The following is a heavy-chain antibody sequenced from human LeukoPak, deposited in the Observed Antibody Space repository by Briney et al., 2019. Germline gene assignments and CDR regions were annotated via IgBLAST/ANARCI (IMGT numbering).Heavy chain of an antibody. V-gene: IGHV1-46*01. D-gene: IGHD6-13*01. CDR1: GYTFTSYY. Sequence: GASVKVSCKASGYTFTSYYMHWVRQAPGQGLEWMGIINPSGGSTSYAQKFQGRVTMTRDTSTSTVYMELSRLRSDDTAVYYCARAQTRRGYSSSWAYWGQGTLVTVSS. CDR2: INPSGGST. CDR3: ARAQTRRGYSSSWAY. J-gene: IGHJ4*02.